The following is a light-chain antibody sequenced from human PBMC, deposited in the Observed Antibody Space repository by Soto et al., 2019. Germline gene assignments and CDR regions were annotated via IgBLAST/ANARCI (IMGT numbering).Light chain of an antibody. CDR1: QGISRW. J-gene: IGKJ1*01. CDR3: QHYNSYSEA. CDR2: KAS. V-gene: IGKV1-5*03. Sequence: DIQMTQSPSTLSASVGDRVIITCRASQGISRWLAWYQQKPGKAPKLLIYKASTLKSGVPSRFSGSGSGTEFTLTISSLQPDDFATYYCQHYNSYSEAFGQGTKVDIK.